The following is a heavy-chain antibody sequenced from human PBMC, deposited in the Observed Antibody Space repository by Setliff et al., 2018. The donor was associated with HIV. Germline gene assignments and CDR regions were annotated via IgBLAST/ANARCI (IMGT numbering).Heavy chain of an antibody. D-gene: IGHD6-13*01. V-gene: IGHV4-59*11. CDR3: ARDFKRYNSPCRFDP. CDR1: GDSITGRW. CDR2: IYHNGFA. Sequence: SETLSLTCTVSGDSITGRWLSWIRQPPGKGLEWTGNIYHNGFANYNPSLKSRLTISVDTSKTQVSLTLSSVTPADTAVYYCARDFKRYNSPCRFDPWGQGTLVTVSS. J-gene: IGHJ5*02.